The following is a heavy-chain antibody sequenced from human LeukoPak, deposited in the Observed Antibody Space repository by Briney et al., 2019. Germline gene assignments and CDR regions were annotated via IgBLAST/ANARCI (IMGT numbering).Heavy chain of an antibody. V-gene: IGHV4-59*01. CDR1: GGSISSYY. Sequence: SETLSLTCTVSGGSISSYYWSWIRQPPGKGLEWIGYIYYSGSINYSSSLKSRVTISVDTSKNQFSLNLTSMTAADTALYFCARLAHPDSSRWYFDYWGQGTLVTVSS. J-gene: IGHJ4*02. D-gene: IGHD3-22*01. CDR2: IYYSGSI. CDR3: ARLAHPDSSRWYFDY.